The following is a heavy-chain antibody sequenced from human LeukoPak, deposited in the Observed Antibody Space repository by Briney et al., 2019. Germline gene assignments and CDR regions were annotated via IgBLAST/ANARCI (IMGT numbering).Heavy chain of an antibody. Sequence: GGSLRLSCAASGFTFSSYGMHWVRQAPGKGLEWVAVISYDGSNKYYADSVKGRFTISRDNDRNTVYLHMNSLRAEDTAVFYCARADQGPLDYWGQGTLVTVSS. CDR2: ISYDGSNK. V-gene: IGHV3-30*03. CDR3: ARADQGPLDY. CDR1: GFTFSSYG. D-gene: IGHD2-2*01. J-gene: IGHJ4*02.